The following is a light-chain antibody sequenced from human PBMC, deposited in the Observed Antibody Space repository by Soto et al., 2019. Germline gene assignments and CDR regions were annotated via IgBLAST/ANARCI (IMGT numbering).Light chain of an antibody. J-gene: IGKJ3*01. Sequence: ERVLTQSHATLSVSPSERASLXCRPGQSVGSNLAWYHQKPGQAPRLVIYGASSRATGIPHRFSGSGSGTGFTLTISRLEHEDFAVYYCQQYGTSPFTFGHGTKVDIK. CDR3: QQYGTSPFT. CDR2: GAS. CDR1: QSVGSN. V-gene: IGKV3-20*01.